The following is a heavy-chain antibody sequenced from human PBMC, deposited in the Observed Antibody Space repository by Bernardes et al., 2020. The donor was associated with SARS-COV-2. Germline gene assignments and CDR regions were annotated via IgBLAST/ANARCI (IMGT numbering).Heavy chain of an antibody. J-gene: IGHJ3*02. CDR1: GFTVRCYS. Sequence: GGNLRLSCSASGFTVRCYSMNWVRQGPGKGREWVSAISSSSSYIYYADSVKGRFTISRDNAKNSLYLQMNSLRAEDTAVYYCARDLCSSTSCSNHDAFDIWGQGTMVTVSS. D-gene: IGHD2-2*01. CDR2: ISSSSSYI. CDR3: ARDLCSSTSCSNHDAFDI. V-gene: IGHV3-21*01.